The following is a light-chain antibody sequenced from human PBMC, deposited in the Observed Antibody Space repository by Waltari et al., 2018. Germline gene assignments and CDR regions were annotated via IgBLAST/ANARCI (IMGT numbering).Light chain of an antibody. J-gene: IGKJ4*01. Sequence: EIVLPQSRATLSFSQGERATLSCRASHSVSRYLAWYQQRPGQAPRLLICDASFRATGIPARFSGSGSETDFTLTISSLEPEDCAVYYCQQRSNWPLTFGGGTKVEIK. V-gene: IGKV3-11*01. CDR2: DAS. CDR1: HSVSRY. CDR3: QQRSNWPLT.